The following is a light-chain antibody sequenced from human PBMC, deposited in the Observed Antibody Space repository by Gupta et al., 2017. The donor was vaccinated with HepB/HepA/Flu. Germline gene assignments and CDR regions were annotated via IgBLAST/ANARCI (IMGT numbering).Light chain of an antibody. V-gene: IGLV2-8*01. CDR3: GSYGGSNNMV. Sequence: SSLTQPPSPSGSPGPSVTIPCTGTSSDVGGYKYVSWYQQHPGKAPKLIIYEVTKRPSGVPDRFSGSKSGNTASLTVSGLQAEDEADYYCGSYGGSNNMVFGGGTKLTVL. J-gene: IGLJ3*02. CDR2: EVT. CDR1: SSDVGGYKY.